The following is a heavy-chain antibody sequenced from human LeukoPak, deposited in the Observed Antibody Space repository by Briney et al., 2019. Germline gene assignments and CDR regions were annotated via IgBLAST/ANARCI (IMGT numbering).Heavy chain of an antibody. CDR2: IYYSGST. CDR3: ARGGLENGYHANDGFDI. CDR1: GDSISGYH. V-gene: IGHV4-59*01. D-gene: IGHD3-22*01. J-gene: IGHJ3*02. Sequence: SETLSLTCTVSGDSISGYHWSWLRQPPGKGLDWLGYIYYSGSTNYNPSLKSRVTMSVDTSKNQFSLKLSSVTAADTAVYYCARGGLENGYHANDGFDICGQGTMVTVSS.